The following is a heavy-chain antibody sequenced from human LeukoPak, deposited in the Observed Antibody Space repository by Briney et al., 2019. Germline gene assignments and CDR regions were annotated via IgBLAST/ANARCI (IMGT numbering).Heavy chain of an antibody. CDR3: ARDNTAMVTDQFDY. Sequence: PGRSLRLSCAASGFTFSTYTMNWVRQAPGKGLEWVSSISSSSTYIYYADSVKGRFTISRDDAKRSLYLHMNSLRAEDTAVYYCARDNTAMVTDQFDYWGQGTLVTVSS. V-gene: IGHV3-21*01. CDR1: GFTFSTYT. CDR2: ISSSSTYI. J-gene: IGHJ4*02. D-gene: IGHD5-18*01.